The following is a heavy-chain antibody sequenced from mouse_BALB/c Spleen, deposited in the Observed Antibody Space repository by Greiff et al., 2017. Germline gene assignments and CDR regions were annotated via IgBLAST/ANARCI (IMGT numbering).Heavy chain of an antibody. J-gene: IGHJ1*01. V-gene: IGHV5-9-3*01. CDR2: ISSGGSYT. Sequence: DVMLVESGGGLVKPGGSLKLSCAASGFTFSSYAMSWVRQTPEKRLEWVATISSGGSYTYYPDSVKGRFTISRDNAKNTLYLQMSSLRSEDTAMYYCARHEDYGSSYPSYFDVWGAGTTVTVSS. D-gene: IGHD1-1*01. CDR3: ARHEDYGSSYPSYFDV. CDR1: GFTFSSYA.